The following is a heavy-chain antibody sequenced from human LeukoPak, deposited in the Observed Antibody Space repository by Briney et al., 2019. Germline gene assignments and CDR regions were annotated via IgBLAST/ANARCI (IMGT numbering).Heavy chain of an antibody. D-gene: IGHD6-13*01. J-gene: IGHJ5*02. CDR2: INHSGST. Sequence: SSETLSLTCAVYGGSFSGYYWSWIRQPPGKGLEWIGEINHSGSTNYNPSLKSRVTISVDTSKNQFSLKLSSVTAADTAVYYCARKYSSSSYNWFDPWGQGTLVTASS. V-gene: IGHV4-34*01. CDR1: GGSFSGYY. CDR3: ARKYSSSSYNWFDP.